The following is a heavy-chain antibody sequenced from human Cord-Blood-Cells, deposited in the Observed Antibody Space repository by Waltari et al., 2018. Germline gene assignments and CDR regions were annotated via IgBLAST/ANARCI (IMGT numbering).Heavy chain of an antibody. D-gene: IGHD3-10*01. CDR3: ARAGVGYYGSGSFDY. CDR2: IIPIFGTA. V-gene: IGHV1-69*06. CDR1: GGTFSSYA. Sequence: QVQLVQSGAEVKKPGSSVKVSCKASGGTFSSYAISWVRPAPGQGLEWMGGIIPIFGTANYAQKFQGRVTITADKSTSTAYMELSSLRSEDTAVYYCARAGVGYYGSGSFDYWGQGTLVTVSS. J-gene: IGHJ4*02.